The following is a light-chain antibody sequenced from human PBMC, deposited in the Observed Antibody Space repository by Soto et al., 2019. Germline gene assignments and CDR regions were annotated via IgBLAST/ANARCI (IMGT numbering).Light chain of an antibody. V-gene: IGKV3-20*01. Sequence: EIVLTQSPGTLSLSPGERATLPCSASQSVSSSYLAWYQQKPGQAPRLLIYGASSRATGIPDRFSGSGSGTDFTLTISRLEPEDFAVYYCQQYGSSPWTFGQGTKVDIK. CDR3: QQYGSSPWT. CDR2: GAS. J-gene: IGKJ1*01. CDR1: QSVSSSY.